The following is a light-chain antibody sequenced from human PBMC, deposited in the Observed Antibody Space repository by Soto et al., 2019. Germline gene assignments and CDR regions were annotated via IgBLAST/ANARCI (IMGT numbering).Light chain of an antibody. J-gene: IGKJ2*03. Sequence: DIQMTQSPSSLSSSVGDRVTITFRASQSIASYVSWYQQKPGKAPKLLIYATSSLQSGVPSRFTGSGSETDFTLTIRSLQPEDFATYYCQHGYVAPYSFGQGTKVDI. CDR3: QHGYVAPYS. CDR1: QSIASY. CDR2: ATS. V-gene: IGKV1-39*01.